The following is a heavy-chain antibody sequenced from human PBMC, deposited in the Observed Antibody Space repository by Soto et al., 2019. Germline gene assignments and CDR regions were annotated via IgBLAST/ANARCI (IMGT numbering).Heavy chain of an antibody. CDR3: ASGWYQPIYYYYYGMDV. J-gene: IGHJ6*02. Sequence: PSETLTLTCTASGGSISSYYWSWIRQPPGEGLEWIGYIYYSGSTNYNPSLKSRVTISVDTPKNQFSLKLSSVTAADTAVYYCASGWYQPIYYYYYGMDVWGQGTTVTVSS. CDR1: GGSISSYY. D-gene: IGHD2-2*01. CDR2: IYYSGST. V-gene: IGHV4-59*01.